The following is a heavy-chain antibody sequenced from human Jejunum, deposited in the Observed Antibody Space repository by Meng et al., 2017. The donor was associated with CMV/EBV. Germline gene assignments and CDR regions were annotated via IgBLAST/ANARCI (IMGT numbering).Heavy chain of an antibody. D-gene: IGHD1-14*01. J-gene: IGHJ4*02. CDR3: ARAGSYRFDY. V-gene: IGHV3-74*01. Sequence: EGQLVECGGSFVQLGGSMRISCTGSGFTFTYWMHWVRQAQGKGPQWLSLLNNDGSNITYADSVKGRFTISRDNAKNTLYLQMNSLRVEDTAVYYCARAGSYRFDYWGQGTLVTVSS. CDR1: GFTFTYW. CDR2: LNNDGSNI.